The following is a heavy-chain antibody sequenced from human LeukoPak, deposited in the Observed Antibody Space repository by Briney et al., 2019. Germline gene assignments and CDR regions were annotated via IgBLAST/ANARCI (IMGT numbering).Heavy chain of an antibody. J-gene: IGHJ3*02. D-gene: IGHD3-22*01. CDR3: ARVNYYDSSGYLDAFDI. V-gene: IGHV1-2*02. Sequence: ASVKVSCKASGYTFTGYYMHWVRQAPGQGLEWMGWINPNSGGRNYAQKFQGRVTMTRDTSISTAYMELSRLRSDDTAVYYCARVNYYDSSGYLDAFDIWGQGTMVTVSS. CDR1: GYTFTGYY. CDR2: INPNSGGR.